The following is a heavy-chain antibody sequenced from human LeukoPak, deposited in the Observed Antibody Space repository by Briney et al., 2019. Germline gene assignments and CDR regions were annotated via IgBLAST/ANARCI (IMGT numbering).Heavy chain of an antibody. J-gene: IGHJ3*02. CDR2: ISSSSSTI. D-gene: IGHD3-22*01. V-gene: IGHV3-48*04. Sequence: PGGSLRLSCAASGFTFSSYSMNWVRQAPGKGLEWVSYISSSSSTIYYADSVKGRFTISRDNAKNSLYLQMNSLRAEDTAVYYCARVRNYYDTRPRAFDIWGQGTMVTVSS. CDR1: GFTFSSYS. CDR3: ARVRNYYDTRPRAFDI.